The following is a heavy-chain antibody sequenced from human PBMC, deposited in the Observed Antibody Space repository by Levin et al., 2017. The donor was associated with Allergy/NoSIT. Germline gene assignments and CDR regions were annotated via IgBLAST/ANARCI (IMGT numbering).Heavy chain of an antibody. Sequence: SGGSLRLSCAASGFTFSSSEMNWVRKAPGEGLEGISYISGSGSSIYYAESEQGRFTISRDNTKNSLYLQMNSHRAEDTGVYYCAKVGRGSSSGYWGQGTLVTVSS. CDR3: AKVGRGSSSGY. V-gene: IGHV3-48*03. CDR1: GFTFSSSE. J-gene: IGHJ4*02. D-gene: IGHD6-6*01. CDR2: ISGSGSSI.